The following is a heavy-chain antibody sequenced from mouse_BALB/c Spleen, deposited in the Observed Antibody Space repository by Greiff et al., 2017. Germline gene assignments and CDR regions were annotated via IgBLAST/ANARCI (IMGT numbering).Heavy chain of an antibody. V-gene: IGHV2-6-7*01. Sequence: VKLMESGPGLVAPSQSLSITCTVSGFSLTGYGVNWVRQPPGKGLEWLGMIWGDGSTDYNSALKSRLSISKDNSKSQVFLKMNSLQTDDTARYYCARDNGNYGAWFAYWGQGTLVTVSA. CDR1: GFSLTGYG. CDR2: IWGDGST. D-gene: IGHD2-1*01. J-gene: IGHJ3*01. CDR3: ARDNGNYGAWFAY.